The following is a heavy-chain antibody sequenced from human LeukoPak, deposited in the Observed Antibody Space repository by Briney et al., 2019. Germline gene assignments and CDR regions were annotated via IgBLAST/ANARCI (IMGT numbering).Heavy chain of an antibody. V-gene: IGHV1-24*01. CDR3: ATGPYSSGWYRTDY. CDR2: FDPEDGET. Sequence: ASVKVSCKVSGYTLTELSMHWVRQAPGKGLEWMGGFDPEDGETIYAQKFQGRVTMTEDTSTDTAYMELSSLRSEDTALYYCATGPYSSGWYRTDYWGQGTLVTVSS. CDR1: GYTLTELS. D-gene: IGHD6-19*01. J-gene: IGHJ4*02.